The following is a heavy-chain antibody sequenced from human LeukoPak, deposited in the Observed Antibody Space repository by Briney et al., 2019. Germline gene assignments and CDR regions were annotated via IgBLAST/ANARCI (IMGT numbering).Heavy chain of an antibody. CDR2: IYPDDSNT. CDR1: GYNFPIYW. J-gene: IGHJ4*02. D-gene: IGHD6-6*01. CDR3: ARERSSQGYFDF. Sequence: GESLKISCQGSGYNFPIYWIGWVRQMPGQGLEWMGIIYPDDSNTIYGPSFQGQVTISADKSINTAYLEWSSLKASDTAMYYCARERSSQGYFDFWGQGTLVTVSS. V-gene: IGHV5-51*01.